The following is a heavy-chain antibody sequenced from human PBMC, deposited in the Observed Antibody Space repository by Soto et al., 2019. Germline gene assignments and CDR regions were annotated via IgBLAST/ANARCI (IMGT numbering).Heavy chain of an antibody. Sequence: QVQLQESGPGLVKPSQTLSLTCTVSGGSISSGGYYWSWIRQHPGKGLEWIGYIYYSGSTYYNPSLKRRVTISVDTSKNQFSLKLSSVTAADTAVYYCARGVVVVVAATPYFDYWGQGTLVTVSS. CDR1: GGSISSGGYY. CDR3: ARGVVVVVAATPYFDY. CDR2: IYYSGST. D-gene: IGHD2-15*01. J-gene: IGHJ4*02. V-gene: IGHV4-31*03.